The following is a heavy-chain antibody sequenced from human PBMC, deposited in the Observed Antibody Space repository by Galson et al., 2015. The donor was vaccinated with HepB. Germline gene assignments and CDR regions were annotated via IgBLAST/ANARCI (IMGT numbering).Heavy chain of an antibody. V-gene: IGHV1-3*01. CDR3: ARGAQYYYGSGSYYYPQDYYDGMDV. D-gene: IGHD3-10*01. CDR1: GYTFTRYA. J-gene: IGHJ6*02. CDR2: INAGNGNT. Sequence: SVKVSCKASGYTFTRYAMHWVRQAPGQRLEWMGWINAGNGNTKYSQKFQGRVTITRDASASTAYMELSSLRSEDTAVYYCARGAQYYYGSGSYYYPQDYYDGMDVWGQGALAPVSS.